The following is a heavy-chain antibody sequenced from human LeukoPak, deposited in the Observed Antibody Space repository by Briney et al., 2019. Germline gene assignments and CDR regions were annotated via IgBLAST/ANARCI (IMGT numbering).Heavy chain of an antibody. J-gene: IGHJ4*02. D-gene: IGHD1-26*01. V-gene: IGHV3-30*18. CDR2: ISYDGSSK. CDR1: GFTFSSYA. Sequence: GSLRLSCAASGFTFSSYAMHWVRQAPGKGLEWVAVISYDGSSKYYADSVKGRFIISRDNSKNTLFVQMNSLRPEDTAVYYCAKGDWELGSTGYFDYWGQGTLVTVSS. CDR3: AKGDWELGSTGYFDY.